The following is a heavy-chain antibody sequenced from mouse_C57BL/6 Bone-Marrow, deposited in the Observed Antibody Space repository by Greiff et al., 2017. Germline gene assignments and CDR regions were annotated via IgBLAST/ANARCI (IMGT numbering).Heavy chain of an antibody. Sequence: QVQLKESGAELAKPGASVKLSCKASGYTFTSYWMHWVKQRPGQGLEWIGYINPSSGYTKYNQKFKDKATLTADRSSSTAYMQLSSLTYEDSAVYYCARTYFYYYGSRGAMDYWGQGTSVTVSS. V-gene: IGHV1-7*01. J-gene: IGHJ4*01. D-gene: IGHD1-1*01. CDR1: GYTFTSYW. CDR2: INPSSGYT. CDR3: ARTYFYYYGSRGAMDY.